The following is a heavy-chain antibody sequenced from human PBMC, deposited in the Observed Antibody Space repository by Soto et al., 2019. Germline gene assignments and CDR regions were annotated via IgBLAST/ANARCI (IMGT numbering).Heavy chain of an antibody. D-gene: IGHD3-9*01. J-gene: IGHJ4*02. CDR3: ARVRTYYDILTGYYTDVIDY. V-gene: IGHV4-59*01. Sequence: SETLSLTCTVSGGSISSYYWSGIRQPTGKGLEWIGHIYYSGSTNYNPSLKSRVTISVDTSKNQFSLKLSSVTAADTAVYYCARVRTYYDILTGYYTDVIDYWGQGTLVTVSS. CDR2: IYYSGST. CDR1: GGSISSYY.